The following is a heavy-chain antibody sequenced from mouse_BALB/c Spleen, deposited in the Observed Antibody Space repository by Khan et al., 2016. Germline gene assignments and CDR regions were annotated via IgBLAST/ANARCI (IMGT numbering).Heavy chain of an antibody. J-gene: IGHJ1*01. CDR1: GYSFTGYF. CDR3: GRGDNYVNWFFDV. V-gene: IGHV1-37*01. Sequence: EVQLQESGPELVKPGASVKISCKATGYSFTGYFMNWVKQSHGKSLEWIGRINPYNGDTVYNQKFKGKATLTADKSSSTAHMELLSLTSEDSAVYYFGRGDNYVNWFFDVWGAGTTVTVSS. CDR2: INPYNGDT. D-gene: IGHD1-3*01.